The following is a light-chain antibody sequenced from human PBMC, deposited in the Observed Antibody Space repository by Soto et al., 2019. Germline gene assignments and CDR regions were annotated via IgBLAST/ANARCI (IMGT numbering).Light chain of an antibody. V-gene: IGKV3-20*01. Sequence: ESVLTQSPGTLSLSPGERATLSCRASQSVSSSYLAWYHQKPGQAPRLLIYGGSSRATGIPDRVSGSGSGTDLSVTIRRVQAEDSAVYYCEEYGSSPRTFGEGTKVEI. CDR1: QSVSSSY. CDR2: GGS. CDR3: EEYGSSPRT. J-gene: IGKJ1*01.